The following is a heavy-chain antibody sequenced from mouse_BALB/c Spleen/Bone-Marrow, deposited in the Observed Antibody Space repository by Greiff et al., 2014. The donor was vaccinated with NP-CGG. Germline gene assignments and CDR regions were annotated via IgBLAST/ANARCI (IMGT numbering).Heavy chain of an antibody. CDR1: GYAFSSYW. CDR3: ARDYRYDGAMDY. J-gene: IGHJ4*01. CDR2: ILPGSGTT. Sequence: QVQLKESGAELMKPGASVKISCKATGYAFSSYWIGGVKQRPGHGLEWIGEILPGSGTTNYNENFKGKATFTADTSSNTAYMQLSSLTSEDSAVYYCARDYRYDGAMDYWGQGTSVTVSS. D-gene: IGHD2-14*01. V-gene: IGHV1-9*01.